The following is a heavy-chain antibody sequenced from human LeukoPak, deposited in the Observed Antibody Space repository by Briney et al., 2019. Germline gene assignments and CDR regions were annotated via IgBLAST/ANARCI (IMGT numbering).Heavy chain of an antibody. V-gene: IGHV3-30*18. Sequence: PGGSLRLSCAASGFTFSNYGMHWVRQAPGKGLEWVAVISYDGSNKYYADSVKGRFTISRDNSKNTLYLQMNSLRAEDTAVYYCAKDPIAVAGRYTADYWGQGTLVTVSS. CDR3: AKDPIAVAGRYTADY. CDR2: ISYDGSNK. J-gene: IGHJ4*02. CDR1: GFTFSNYG. D-gene: IGHD6-19*01.